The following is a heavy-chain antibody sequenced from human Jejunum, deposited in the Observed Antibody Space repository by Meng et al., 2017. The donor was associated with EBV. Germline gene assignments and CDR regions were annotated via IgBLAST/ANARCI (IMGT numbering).Heavy chain of an antibody. CDR3: ARGAYFDY. CDR1: GGSISSGGYS. J-gene: IGHJ4*02. Sequence: QPERQEVGSGLVKPSETLSLPRAGSGGSISSGGYSWHWIRQPPGKGLQWIGYIYYSGSAFYNPSLKSRVTLSVDRSKNQFSLNLSSVTAADTAVYYCARGAYFDYWGQGTLVTVSS. CDR2: IYYSGSA. V-gene: IGHV4-30-2*01.